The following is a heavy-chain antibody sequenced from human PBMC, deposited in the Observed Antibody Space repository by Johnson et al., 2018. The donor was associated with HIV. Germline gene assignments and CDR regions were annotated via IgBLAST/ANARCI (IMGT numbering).Heavy chain of an antibody. CDR1: GFTFDDYG. J-gene: IGHJ3*02. Sequence: VQLVESGGGLAQPGGSLKVSCAASGFTFDDYGMSWVRQAPGKGLEWVSGINWNGGSTGYADSVKGRFTISRDNAKNSLFLQMNSLRAEDTAVYYCARASYYYGSADIWGQGTMVTVSS. CDR3: ARASYYYGSADI. D-gene: IGHD3-10*01. CDR2: INWNGGST. V-gene: IGHV3-20*04.